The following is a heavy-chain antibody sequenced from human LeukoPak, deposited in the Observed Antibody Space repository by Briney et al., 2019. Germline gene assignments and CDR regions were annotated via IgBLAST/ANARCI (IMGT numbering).Heavy chain of an antibody. CDR1: GYAFDDYA. D-gene: IGHD5-18*01. V-gene: IGHV3-9*01. CDR2: ISWNGNTI. CDR3: AKVHHTALAGAFDF. Sequence: GRSVRLSCAASGYAFDDYAMHWVRQAPGKGLEWVAVISWNGNTIVYADSVKGRFTISRDNAKNSLYLQMNSLRIEDTAFYYCAKVHHTALAGAFDFRGQGTLVTVSS. J-gene: IGHJ4*02.